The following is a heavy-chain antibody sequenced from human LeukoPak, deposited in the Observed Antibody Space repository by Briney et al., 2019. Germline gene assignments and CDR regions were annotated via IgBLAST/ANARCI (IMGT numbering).Heavy chain of an antibody. CDR2: IYSGGST. V-gene: IGHV3-53*01. CDR1: GFTVSSNY. Sequence: GGSLRLSCAASGFTVSSNYMSWVRQAPGKGLEWVSVIYSGGSTYYADSVKGRFTISRDNSKSTLYLQMNSLRAEDTAVYYCARNYYDSSGPTHFDYWGQGTLVTVSS. D-gene: IGHD3-22*01. J-gene: IGHJ4*02. CDR3: ARNYYDSSGPTHFDY.